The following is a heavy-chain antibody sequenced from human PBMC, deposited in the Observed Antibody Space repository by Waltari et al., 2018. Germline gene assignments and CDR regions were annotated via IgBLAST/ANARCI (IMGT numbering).Heavy chain of an antibody. J-gene: IGHJ4*02. V-gene: IGHV4-61*02. CDR3: ATGSGSYTGFDY. CDR1: GGSISSGSYY. CDR2: SYTSGGT. Sequence: QVQLQESGPGLVKPSQTLSLTCTVSGGSISSGSYYWSWIRQPAGKGLEGIGRSYTSGGTNYNPSLKSRVTRSVDTSKNQFSLKLSSVTAADTAVYYCATGSGSYTGFDYWGQGTLVTVSS. D-gene: IGHD3-10*01.